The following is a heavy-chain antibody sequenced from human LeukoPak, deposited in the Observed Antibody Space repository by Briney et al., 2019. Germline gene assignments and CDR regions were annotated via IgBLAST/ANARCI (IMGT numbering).Heavy chain of an antibody. CDR3: ARVPLSGPGYYGMDV. D-gene: IGHD3-10*01. J-gene: IGHJ6*02. Sequence: GGSLRLSCAASGVIFNNFAFHWVRQAPGKGLEWVAAVSYDGSNKYYADSVKGRFTISRDNAKNTLYLQMNSLRAEDTAVCYCARVPLSGPGYYGMDVWGQGTTVTVSS. CDR1: GVIFNNFA. CDR2: VSYDGSNK. V-gene: IGHV3-30-3*01.